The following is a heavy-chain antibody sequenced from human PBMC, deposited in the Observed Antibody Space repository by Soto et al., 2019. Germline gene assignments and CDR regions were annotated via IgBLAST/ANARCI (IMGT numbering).Heavy chain of an antibody. CDR1: GFTFSDYY. V-gene: IGHV3-11*01. CDR3: ARDFRVYHEPEYFQH. D-gene: IGHD6-13*01. CDR2: ISSSGSTI. Sequence: GGSLRLSCAASGFTFSDYYMSWIRQAPGKGLEWVSYISSSGSTIYYADSVKGRFTISRDNAKNSLYLQMNSLRAEDTAVYYCARDFRVYHEPEYFQHWGQGTLVTVSS. J-gene: IGHJ1*01.